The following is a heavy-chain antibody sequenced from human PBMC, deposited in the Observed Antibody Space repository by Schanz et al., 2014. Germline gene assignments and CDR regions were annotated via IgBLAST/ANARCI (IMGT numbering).Heavy chain of an antibody. CDR2: IKSDGSST. CDR1: GFTFSSYS. Sequence: EVQLVQSGGGLVQPGGSLRLSCAASGFTFSSYSMDWVRQAPGKGLVWVSRIKSDGSSTSYADSVKGRFTISRDNAKNTLYLQMNSLRPEDTAVYYCARGGFGEVSYFDYWGQGTLVAVSS. J-gene: IGHJ4*02. D-gene: IGHD3-10*01. V-gene: IGHV3-74*01. CDR3: ARGGFGEVSYFDY.